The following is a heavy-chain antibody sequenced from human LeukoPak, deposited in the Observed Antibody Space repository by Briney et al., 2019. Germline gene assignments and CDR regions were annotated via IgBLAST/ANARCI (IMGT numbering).Heavy chain of an antibody. CDR3: ARSVIVAAGTSRYFDS. CDR1: GFTFSNYA. CDR2: ISDSGGST. V-gene: IGHV3-23*01. J-gene: IGHJ4*02. Sequence: GGSLRLSCAASGFTFSNYAMSWVRQAPGKGLEWVSAISDSGGSTYNADSVKGRFTISRDNSKNTLYMQMNSLRAEDTAVYYCARSVIVAAGTSRYFDSWGQGTLVTVSS. D-gene: IGHD6-13*01.